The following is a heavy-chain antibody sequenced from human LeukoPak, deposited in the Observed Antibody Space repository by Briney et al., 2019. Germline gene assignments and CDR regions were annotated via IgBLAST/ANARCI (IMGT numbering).Heavy chain of an antibody. CDR3: ARGRLCSSTSCYDVYYYYYYMDV. D-gene: IGHD2-2*01. Sequence: SETLSLTCAVSEMSFSAYYWNWIRQSPGKGLEWIGEINHSGSTNYNPSLKSRVTISVDTSKNQFSLKLSSVTAADTAVYYCARGRLCSSTSCYDVYYYYYYMDVWGKGTTVTVSS. V-gene: IGHV4-34*01. J-gene: IGHJ6*03. CDR2: INHSGST. CDR1: EMSFSAYY.